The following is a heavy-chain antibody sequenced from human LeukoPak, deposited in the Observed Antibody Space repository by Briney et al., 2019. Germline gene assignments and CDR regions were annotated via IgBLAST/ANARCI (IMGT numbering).Heavy chain of an antibody. J-gene: IGHJ6*03. CDR2: IYHDGRT. Sequence: SETLSLTCTVSGYSISSGYCWGWIRQPPGKGLEWIGTIYHDGRTYFNPSLKSRVTISLGTSKNQFSLKLSSVTAADTAVYYCARETSQKGAHYMDVWGKGTTITISS. CDR1: GYSISSGYC. D-gene: IGHD3-16*01. CDR3: ARETSQKGAHYMDV. V-gene: IGHV4-38-2*02.